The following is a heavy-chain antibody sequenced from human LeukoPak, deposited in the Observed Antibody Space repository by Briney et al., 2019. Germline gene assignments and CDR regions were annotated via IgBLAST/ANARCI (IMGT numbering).Heavy chain of an antibody. CDR1: GFTFISYW. CDR3: ASDLPLHGFVS. Sequence: GGSLRLSCAASGFTFISYWMHWVRQVPGKGLVWVSRINSDGSSTSYADSVKGRFTISIDNAKNTLYLQMNSLRADETAVYYCASDLPLHGFVSWGQRTLVTVSS. J-gene: IGHJ4*02. V-gene: IGHV3-74*01. CDR2: INSDGSST.